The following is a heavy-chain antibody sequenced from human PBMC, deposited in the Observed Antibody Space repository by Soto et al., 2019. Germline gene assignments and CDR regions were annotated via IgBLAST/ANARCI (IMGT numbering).Heavy chain of an antibody. Sequence: QVQLVESGGGVVQPGRSQGLSCAASGFTSSSYAMHWVRQAPVTRLQWVAVISYEGSNKYYADSVKGRFTMYRDDSKNTRDLQMNSLSAEDMAGYDCARGSRYWTMDEPYFAYRGQGALVTVSS. CDR3: ARGSRYWTMDEPYFAY. CDR2: ISYEGSNK. CDR1: GFTSSSYA. V-gene: IGHV3-30-3*01. D-gene: IGHD2-8*02. J-gene: IGHJ4*02.